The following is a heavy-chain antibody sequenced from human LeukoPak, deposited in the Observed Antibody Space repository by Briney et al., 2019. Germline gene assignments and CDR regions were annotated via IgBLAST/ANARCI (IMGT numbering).Heavy chain of an antibody. CDR3: ARVRAAAAPYYYYYMDV. CDR1: GFTFSSYS. V-gene: IGHV3-21*01. Sequence: PGGSLRLSCAASGFTFSSYSMNWVRQAPGKGLEWVSSISSSSSYIYYADSVEGRFTISRDNAKNSLYLQMNSLRAEDTAVYYCARVRAAAAPYYYYYMDVWGKGTTVTVSS. D-gene: IGHD6-13*01. CDR2: ISSSSSYI. J-gene: IGHJ6*03.